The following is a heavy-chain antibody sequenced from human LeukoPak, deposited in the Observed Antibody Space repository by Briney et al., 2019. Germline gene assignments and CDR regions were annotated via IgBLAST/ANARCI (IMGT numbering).Heavy chain of an antibody. V-gene: IGHV3-69-1*01. D-gene: IGHD3-22*01. CDR2: ISSSSYM. CDR1: GFTFSGYW. J-gene: IGHJ4*02. CDR3: ARDVGSDSSGGYYHYFDD. Sequence: GGSLRLSCAASGFTFSGYWMNWVRQAPGKGLEWVSSISSSSYMYYAESVKGRFTISRDNAKNSLYLQMNSLRVEDTAVYYCARDVGSDSSGGYYHYFDDWGQGTLVTVSS.